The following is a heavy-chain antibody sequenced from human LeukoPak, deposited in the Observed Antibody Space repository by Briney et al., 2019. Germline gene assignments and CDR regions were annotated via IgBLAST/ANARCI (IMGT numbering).Heavy chain of an antibody. V-gene: IGHV3-7*01. CDR3: AWYGVTHGLDV. J-gene: IGHJ6*02. D-gene: IGHD3-10*01. CDR2: INQDGSDK. CDR1: GFTFSSYG. Sequence: QAGGSLRLSCAASGFTFSSYGMHWVRQAPGKGLEWVANINQDGSDKYYVDSVMGRFTISKDNAKNSVYLQMNSLRPEDTAIYYCAWYGVTHGLDVWGQGTTVTVSS.